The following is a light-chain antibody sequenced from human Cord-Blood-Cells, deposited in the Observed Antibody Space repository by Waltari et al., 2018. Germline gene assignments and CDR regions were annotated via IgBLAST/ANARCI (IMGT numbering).Light chain of an antibody. V-gene: IGLV2-14*01. CDR3: SSYTSSSTLNWV. CDR2: DVS. J-gene: IGLJ3*02. Sequence: QSALSQPASVSGSPGQSTTIPCTGTSSDFGGYNYVSWSQQHPGKAPNLMIYDVSNRPSGVSNRFSGSKSGNTASLTISGLQAEDEADYYCSSYTSSSTLNWVFGGGTKLTVL. CDR1: SSDFGGYNY.